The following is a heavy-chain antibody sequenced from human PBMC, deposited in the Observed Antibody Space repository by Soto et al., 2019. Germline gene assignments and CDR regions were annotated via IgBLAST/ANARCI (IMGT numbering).Heavy chain of an antibody. J-gene: IGHJ4*02. Sequence: EVQLLDSGGGLVQPGGSLRLSCAASGFTFINFAMSWVRQSPGKGLEWVSAISGGGGTTWYADSVRGRFTISRDNSKNTLYLQMNSLIAEDTAVYYCAKFGASGSYFQFDYWGQGTLVTVSS. CDR3: AKFGASGSYFQFDY. CDR1: GFTFINFA. CDR2: ISGGGGTT. D-gene: IGHD3-10*01. V-gene: IGHV3-23*01.